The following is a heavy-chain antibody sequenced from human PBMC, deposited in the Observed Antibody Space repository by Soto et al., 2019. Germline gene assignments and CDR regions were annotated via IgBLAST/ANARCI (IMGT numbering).Heavy chain of an antibody. J-gene: IGHJ4*02. Sequence: KPSETLSLTCTVSAGSISSGGYYWSWIRQHPXKGLEWIGYIYYSGSTYYNPSLKSRVTISVDTSKNQFSLKLSSVTAADTAVYYCARAVYDSSGDRHRGGSYHFDYWGQGTLVTVSS. V-gene: IGHV4-31*03. CDR1: AGSISSGGYY. D-gene: IGHD3-22*01. CDR2: IYYSGST. CDR3: ARAVYDSSGDRHRGGSYHFDY.